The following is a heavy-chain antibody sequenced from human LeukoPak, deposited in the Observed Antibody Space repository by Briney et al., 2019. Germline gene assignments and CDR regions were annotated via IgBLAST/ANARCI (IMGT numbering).Heavy chain of an antibody. CDR2: IIPIFGTA. J-gene: IGHJ6*03. Sequence: ASVKVSCKASGGTFSSYAISWVRQAPGQGPEWMGGIIPIFGTANYAQKFQGRVTITADKSTSTAYMELSSLRSEDTAVYYCATHPSIAADYYYYYMDVRGKGTTVTVSS. D-gene: IGHD6-13*01. CDR3: ATHPSIAADYYYYYMDV. CDR1: GGTFSSYA. V-gene: IGHV1-69*06.